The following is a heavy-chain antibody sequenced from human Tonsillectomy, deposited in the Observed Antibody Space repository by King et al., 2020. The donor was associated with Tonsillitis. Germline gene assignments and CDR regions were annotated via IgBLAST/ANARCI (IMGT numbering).Heavy chain of an antibody. V-gene: IGHV3-33*08. CDR2: IWYDGSYR. D-gene: IGHD6-13*01. J-gene: IGHJ6*03. CDR3: AGDRIREGRRFLQQQLVQAEWEHDYYMDV. Sequence: VQLVESGGGVVQPGRSLRLSCAASGFTFSSYGFHWVRQAPGKGLEWVAVIWYDGSYRYYADSVKGRFTISRDNSKDTLHLQMNSLRGEDTALYYCAGDRIREGRRFLQQQLVQAEWEHDYYMDVWGKGTTVTVSS. CDR1: GFTFSSYG.